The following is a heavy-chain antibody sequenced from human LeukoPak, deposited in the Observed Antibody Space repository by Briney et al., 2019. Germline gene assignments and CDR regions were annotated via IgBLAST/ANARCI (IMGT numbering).Heavy chain of an antibody. Sequence: GGSLRLSCAASGFTFSSYGMSWVRQAPGKGLDWVSAISGSGGRTNYADSVAGRFTISRDNSKNTLYLQMNNLRAEDTAVYYCAKDRYYDNSGNNFESEKWGQGTLVTVSS. CDR1: GFTFSSYG. J-gene: IGHJ4*02. CDR3: AKDRYYDNSGNNFESEK. CDR2: ISGSGGRT. D-gene: IGHD3-22*01. V-gene: IGHV3-23*01.